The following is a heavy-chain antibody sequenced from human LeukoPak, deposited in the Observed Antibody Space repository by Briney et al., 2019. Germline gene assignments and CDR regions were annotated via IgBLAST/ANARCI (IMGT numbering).Heavy chain of an antibody. CDR3: ARGRYYGSGSYYY. J-gene: IGHJ4*02. V-gene: IGHV1-18*01. CDR1: GYTFTTYN. Sequence: ASVKVSCKASGYTFTTYNINWVRQAPGQGLEWMGWISGYNGNTNYAQKLQGRVTMTTDTSTSTAYMELRSLKSDDTAVYYCARGRYYGSGSYYYWGQGTLVTVSS. D-gene: IGHD3-10*01. CDR2: ISGYNGNT.